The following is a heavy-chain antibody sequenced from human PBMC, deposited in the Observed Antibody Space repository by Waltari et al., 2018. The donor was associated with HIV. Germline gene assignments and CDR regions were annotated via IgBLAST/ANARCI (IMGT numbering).Heavy chain of an antibody. CDR2: IGGGGDRS. J-gene: IGHJ4*02. D-gene: IGHD3-3*01. Sequence: VQLLESGGGLVQSGGSLTLSCAASGFGFSSYVMIWVRQGPGKGLEWVSAIGGGGDRSYYVDSVKGRFTISRDNSKNTLSLQMNGLRAEDTAVYYCVKGGGYYDSTGNVPFDYWGQGSLVTVSS. V-gene: IGHV3-23*01. CDR3: VKGGGYYDSTGNVPFDY. CDR1: GFGFSSYV.